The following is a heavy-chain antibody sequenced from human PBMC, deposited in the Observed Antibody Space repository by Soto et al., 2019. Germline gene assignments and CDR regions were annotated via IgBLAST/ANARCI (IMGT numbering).Heavy chain of an antibody. J-gene: IGHJ4*02. CDR1: GGSISSSSYY. CDR2: IYYSGST. D-gene: IGHD3-10*01. Sequence: QRQLQESGPGLVKPSETLSLTSTVSGGSISSSSYYWGWIRQPPGKGLEWIGSIYYSGSTYYNPSLKSRVTISVDTSKNQFSLKLSSVAAADTAVYYCARHPRYYYGSGVYFDYWGQGTLVTVSS. V-gene: IGHV4-39*01. CDR3: ARHPRYYYGSGVYFDY.